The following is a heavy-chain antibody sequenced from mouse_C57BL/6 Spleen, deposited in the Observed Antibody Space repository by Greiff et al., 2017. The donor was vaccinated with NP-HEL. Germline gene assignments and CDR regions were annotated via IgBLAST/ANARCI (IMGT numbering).Heavy chain of an antibody. CDR3: ARDDYAWFAY. CDR1: GFTFSSYA. D-gene: IGHD2-4*01. Sequence: EVKLMESGGGLVKPGGSLKLSCAASGFTFSSYAMSWVRQTPEKRLEWVATISDGGSYTYYPDNVKGRFTNSRDNAKNNLYLQMSHLKSEDTAMYYCARDDYAWFAYWGQGTLVTVSA. J-gene: IGHJ3*01. V-gene: IGHV5-4*01. CDR2: ISDGGSYT.